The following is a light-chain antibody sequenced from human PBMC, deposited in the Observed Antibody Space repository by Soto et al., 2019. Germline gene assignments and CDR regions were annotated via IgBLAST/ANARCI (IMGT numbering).Light chain of an antibody. CDR2: AAS. CDR1: QSISSY. CDR3: QQYNSYSLT. V-gene: IGKV1-39*01. J-gene: IGKJ4*01. Sequence: DIQMTQSPSSLSASVGDGVTITCRASQSISSYLNWYQQKPGKAPKLLIYAASSLQSGVPSRFSGSGSGTDFTLTISSLQPDDFATYYCQQYNSYSLTFGGGTKVDIK.